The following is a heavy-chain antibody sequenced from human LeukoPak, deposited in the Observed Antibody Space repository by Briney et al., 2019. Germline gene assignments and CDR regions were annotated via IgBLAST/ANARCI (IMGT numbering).Heavy chain of an antibody. CDR2: INPSGGST. J-gene: IGHJ5*02. Sequence: ASVKVSCKASGYTFTSYYMHWVRQAPGQGLEWMGIINPSGGSTSYAQKFQGRVTMTRNTSISTAYMELSSLRSEDTAVYYCAREWFGTFDPWGQGTLVTVSS. D-gene: IGHD3-10*01. CDR1: GYTFTSYY. CDR3: AREWFGTFDP. V-gene: IGHV1-46*01.